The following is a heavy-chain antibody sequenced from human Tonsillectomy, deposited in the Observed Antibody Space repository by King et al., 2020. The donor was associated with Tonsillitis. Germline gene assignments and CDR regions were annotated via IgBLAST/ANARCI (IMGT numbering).Heavy chain of an antibody. CDR2: VYYIGST. Sequence: LQLQESGPGLVKPSQTLSLTCTVSGGSINSDDYYWTWIRQHPGKGLEWIGYVYYIGSTDYNPSLKSRVTIAIDTSKNQFSLKLTSVTAADTAVYYCARGSGCYSNHRPHWFDPWGQGTLVTVSS. J-gene: IGHJ5*02. D-gene: IGHD6-13*01. CDR1: GGSINSDDYY. V-gene: IGHV4-31*03. CDR3: ARGSGCYSNHRPHWFDP.